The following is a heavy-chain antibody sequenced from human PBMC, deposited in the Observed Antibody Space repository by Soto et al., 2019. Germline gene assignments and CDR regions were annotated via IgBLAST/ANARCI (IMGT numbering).Heavy chain of an antibody. D-gene: IGHD3-3*01. CDR1: GYTFTSYG. Sequence: ASVKVSCKASGYTFTSYGISWVRQAPGQGLEWMGWISAYNGNTNYAQKLQGRVTMTTDTSTSTAYMELRSLRSDDTAVYYCARGTYYDFWSGYYFVDIWGQGTMVTVSS. CDR2: ISAYNGNT. CDR3: ARGTYYDFWSGYYFVDI. V-gene: IGHV1-18*01. J-gene: IGHJ3*02.